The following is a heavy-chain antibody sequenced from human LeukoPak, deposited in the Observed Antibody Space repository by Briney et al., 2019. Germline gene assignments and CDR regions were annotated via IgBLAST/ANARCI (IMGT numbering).Heavy chain of an antibody. J-gene: IGHJ4*02. CDR2: IIPIFGTA. V-gene: IGHV1-69*13. D-gene: IGHD6-19*01. CDR1: GGTFSSYA. Sequence: ASVKVSCKASGGTFSSYAISWVRQAPGQGLEWMGGIIPIFGTANYAQKFQGRVTITADESTSTAYMELSSLRSDDTAVYYCARLCIAVAGTHFDYWGQGTLVTVSS. CDR3: ARLCIAVAGTHFDY.